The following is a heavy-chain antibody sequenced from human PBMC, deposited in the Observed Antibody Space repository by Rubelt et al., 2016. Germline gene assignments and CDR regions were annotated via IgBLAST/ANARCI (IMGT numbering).Heavy chain of an antibody. Sequence: QVQLQQWGAGLLKPSETLSLTCAVYGGSFTDYYWTWIRQPPGKGLEWIGEINHSGSTNYNSSLKSRATISVDTSKSQFSLRLQSVTAADTALYYCTRGGSSSHCPYFDYWGQEILVTVSS. J-gene: IGHJ4*02. V-gene: IGHV4-34*01. CDR1: GGSFTDYY. D-gene: IGHD6-13*01. CDR2: INHSGST. CDR3: TRGGSSSHCPYFDY.